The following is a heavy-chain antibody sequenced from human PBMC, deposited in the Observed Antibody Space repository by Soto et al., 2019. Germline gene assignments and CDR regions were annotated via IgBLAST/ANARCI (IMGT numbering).Heavy chain of an antibody. CDR2: ISAYNGNT. CDR1: GYTFTSYG. J-gene: IGHJ6*03. CDR3: AREAKERQNYYYYYYMDV. Sequence: GASVKVSCKASGYTFTSYGISWVRQAPGQGLEWMGWISAYNGNTNYAQKLQGRVTMTTDTSTSTAYMELRSLRSDDTAVYYCAREAKERQNYYYYYYMDVWGKGTTVTVS. D-gene: IGHD1-26*01. V-gene: IGHV1-18*01.